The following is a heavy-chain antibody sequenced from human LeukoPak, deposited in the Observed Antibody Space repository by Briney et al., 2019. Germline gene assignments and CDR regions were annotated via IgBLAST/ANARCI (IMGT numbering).Heavy chain of an antibody. CDR3: ARHKLGYCSSTSCYPTLDY. J-gene: IGHJ4*02. V-gene: IGHV3-21*01. Sequence: TGGSLRLSCAASGFTFSGYSMNWVRQAPGKGLEWVSSISSSSSYIYYADSVKGRFTISRDNAKNSLYLQMNSLRAEDTAVYYCARHKLGYCSSTSCYPTLDYWGQGTLVTVSS. D-gene: IGHD2-2*01. CDR1: GFTFSGYS. CDR2: ISSSSSYI.